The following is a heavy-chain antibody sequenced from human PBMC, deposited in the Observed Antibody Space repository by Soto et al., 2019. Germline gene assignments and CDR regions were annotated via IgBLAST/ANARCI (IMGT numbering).Heavy chain of an antibody. V-gene: IGHV3-23*01. CDR1: AFTFSSYD. CDR3: AKGRASDCPGCTQDY. D-gene: IGHD2-21*02. J-gene: IGHJ4*02. Sequence: EVQLLESGGGLAQPGGSLRLSCAASAFTFSSYDMSCVRQAPGKGLEWVSAVSGSGDSTYYADSVKGRFTISRDNSKNTLYLQMNSLRAEDTAVYYCAKGRASDCPGCTQDYWGQGTLVTVSS. CDR2: VSGSGDST.